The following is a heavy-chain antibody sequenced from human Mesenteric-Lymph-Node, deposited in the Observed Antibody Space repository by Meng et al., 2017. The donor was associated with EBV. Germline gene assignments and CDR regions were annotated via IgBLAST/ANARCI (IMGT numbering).Heavy chain of an antibody. Sequence: VQLVEAGGGLVKHGGSLRLSCAASGLTFSDYYMNWIRQAPGKGLEWLSYIDGSGRTIRYADSVKGRFTISRDNAKNSLYLRMDSLRDEDTAVYYCAVNIVGDGYFEHWGQGTLVTVSS. J-gene: IGHJ4*02. D-gene: IGHD1-26*01. CDR1: GLTFSDYY. V-gene: IGHV3-11*01. CDR3: AVNIVGDGYFEH. CDR2: IDGSGRTI.